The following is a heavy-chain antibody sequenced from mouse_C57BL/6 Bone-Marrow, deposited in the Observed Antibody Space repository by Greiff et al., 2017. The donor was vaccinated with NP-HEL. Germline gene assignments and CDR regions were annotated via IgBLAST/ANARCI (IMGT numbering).Heavy chain of an antibody. Sequence: EVQLQQSGPELVKPGASVKIPCKASGYTFTDYNMDWVKQSHGKSLEWIGDINPNNGGTIYNQKFKGKATLTVDKSSSTAYMELRRLTSEDTADYYGARDWDDAFAYWGQGTLVTVSA. CDR1: GYTFTDYN. V-gene: IGHV1-18*01. CDR2: INPNNGGT. CDR3: ARDWDDAFAY. J-gene: IGHJ3*01. D-gene: IGHD4-1*01.